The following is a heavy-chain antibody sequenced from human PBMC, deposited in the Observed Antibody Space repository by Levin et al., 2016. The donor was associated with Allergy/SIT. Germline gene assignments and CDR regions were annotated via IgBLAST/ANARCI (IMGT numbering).Heavy chain of an antibody. D-gene: IGHD6-13*01. CDR2: ISAYNGLT. CDR3: VRDNLRWAAAGLYGMDV. Sequence: ASVKVSCKASGYTFTSYGISWVRQAPGQGPEWMGWISAYNGLTNYAQKFQGRLTMTTDTSTSTAYMELRSLRSDDTAVYYCVRDNLRWAAAGLYGMDVWGQGTTVTVSS. J-gene: IGHJ6*02. CDR1: GYTFTSYG. V-gene: IGHV1-18*01.